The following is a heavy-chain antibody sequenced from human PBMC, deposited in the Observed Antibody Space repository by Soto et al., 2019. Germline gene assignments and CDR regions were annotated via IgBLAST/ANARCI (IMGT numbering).Heavy chain of an antibody. V-gene: IGHV5-51*01. CDR2: IYPGDSDT. CDR3: VRQISTVTQYYYSYTEV. J-gene: IGHJ6*03. CDR1: GYSFTSYW. D-gene: IGHD4-17*01. Sequence: GESLKISCKGSGYSFTSYWIGWVRQMPGKGLEWMGIIYPGDSDTRYSPSFQGQVTISADKSISTAYLQWSSLKASDTAMYYFVRQISTVTQYYYSYTEVWGKGTTVPVSS.